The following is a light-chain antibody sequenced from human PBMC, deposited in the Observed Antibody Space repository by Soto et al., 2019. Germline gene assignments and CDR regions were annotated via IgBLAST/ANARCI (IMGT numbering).Light chain of an antibody. CDR1: QSVSSTY. J-gene: IGKJ2*01. CDR2: SAS. V-gene: IGKV3-20*01. Sequence: EIVLTQSPGTLSLSPGERATLSCRASQSVSSTYLAWYQQKPGEAPRLLIYSASSRAIGIPDRFSGSGSRTDFTLTISRLEPEDFAVYYCQQYGSSLYTFGQGTKLEIK. CDR3: QQYGSSLYT.